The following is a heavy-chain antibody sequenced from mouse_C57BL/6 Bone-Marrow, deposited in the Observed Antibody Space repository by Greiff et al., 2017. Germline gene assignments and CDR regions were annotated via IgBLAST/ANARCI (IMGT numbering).Heavy chain of an antibody. V-gene: IGHV14-4*01. CDR1: GFNIKDDY. J-gene: IGHJ3*01. Sequence: VQLQQSGAERVRPGASVKLSCTASGFNIKDDYMHWVKQRPEQGLEWIGWIDPENGDTEYASKFQGKATITADTSSNTAYLQLSSLTSEDTAVYYCTTLYYGSGAYWGQGTLVTVSA. CDR2: IDPENGDT. D-gene: IGHD1-1*01. CDR3: TTLYYGSGAY.